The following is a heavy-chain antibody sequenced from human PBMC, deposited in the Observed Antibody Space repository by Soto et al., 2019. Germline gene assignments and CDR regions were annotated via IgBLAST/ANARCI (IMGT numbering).Heavy chain of an antibody. CDR3: ARVLDYSDPYYYYGMDV. CDR2: ISCSTSYI. V-gene: IGHV3-21*01. D-gene: IGHD3-22*01. J-gene: IGHJ6*02. CDR1: GFTFSSYS. Sequence: EVQLVESGGGLVKPGGSLRLSCAASGFTFSSYSMNWVRQAPGKGLEWVSSISCSTSYIYYADSVKGRFTISRDNAKKSLYLQMNSLRAEDTAVYYCARVLDYSDPYYYYGMDVWGQGTTVTVSS.